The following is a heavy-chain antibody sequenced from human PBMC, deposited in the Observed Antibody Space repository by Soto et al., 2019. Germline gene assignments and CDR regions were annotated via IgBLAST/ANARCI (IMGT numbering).Heavy chain of an antibody. Sequence: GESLKISCKGSGYSFTSYWIGWVRQMPGKGLEWMGIIYPGDSDTRYSPSFQGQVTISADKSISTAYLQWSSPKASDTAMYYCATSSRGQPPYYYGMDVWGQGTTVTVSS. D-gene: IGHD3-16*01. CDR1: GYSFTSYW. CDR2: IYPGDSDT. CDR3: ATSSRGQPPYYYGMDV. V-gene: IGHV5-51*01. J-gene: IGHJ6*02.